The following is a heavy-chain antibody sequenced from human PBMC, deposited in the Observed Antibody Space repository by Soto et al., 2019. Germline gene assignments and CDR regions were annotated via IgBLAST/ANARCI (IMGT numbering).Heavy chain of an antibody. D-gene: IGHD3-22*01. CDR3: XRGKTCYYDSSGYWFDP. J-gene: IGHJ5*02. Sequence: PSETLSLTCTVSGGSISRGGYYLSWILRHPGKGMEWIGYIYYSGSTYYNPSLKSRVTISVDTSKNQFSMKLSSVTAADTAVYYCXRGKTCYYDSSGYWFDPWGQGTLVTVSS. V-gene: IGHV4-31*03. CDR2: IYYSGST. CDR1: GGSISRGGYY.